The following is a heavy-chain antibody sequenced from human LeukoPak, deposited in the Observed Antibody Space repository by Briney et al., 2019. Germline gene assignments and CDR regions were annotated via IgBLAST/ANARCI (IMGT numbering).Heavy chain of an antibody. CDR2: INAGNGNT. Sequence: ASVKVSCKASGHTFTSYAMHWVRQAPGQRLEWMGWINAGNGNTKYSQKFQGRVTITRDTSASTAYMELSSLRSEDTAVYYCARDRAPEQFYYYYYGMDVWGQGTTVTVSS. CDR3: ARDRAPEQFYYYYYGMDV. CDR1: GHTFTSYA. V-gene: IGHV1-3*01. D-gene: IGHD6-19*01. J-gene: IGHJ6*02.